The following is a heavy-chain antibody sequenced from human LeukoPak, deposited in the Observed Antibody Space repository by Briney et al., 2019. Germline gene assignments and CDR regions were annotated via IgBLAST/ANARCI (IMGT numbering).Heavy chain of an antibody. V-gene: IGHV4-39*01. CDR2: IYYGGST. D-gene: IGHD1-26*01. CDR3: ARLGRYTGSYGY. J-gene: IGHJ4*02. CDR1: GGSISRNNFY. Sequence: PSETLSLTCTVSGGSISRNNFYWAWIRQPPGKGLEWIGSIYYGGSTYYNPSLKSRVTLSVDTSKNQFSLKLSSVTAADTAMYYCARLGRYTGSYGYWGQGTLVTVSS.